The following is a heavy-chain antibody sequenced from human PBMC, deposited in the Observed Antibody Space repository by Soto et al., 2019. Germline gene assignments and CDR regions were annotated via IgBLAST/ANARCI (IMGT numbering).Heavy chain of an antibody. V-gene: IGHV3-33*05. D-gene: IGHD1-26*01. CDR3: ARGAGATDYFDY. Sequence: QVELVESGGGVVQPGRSLRLSCAASGFSFGSYVTNWVRQAPGKGLECVAVISYDGDKTYYADSVKGRFTISRDNSNSTLYLQMNSPRAEDTAIYYCARGAGATDYFDYWGQGALVTVSS. J-gene: IGHJ4*02. CDR2: ISYDGDKT. CDR1: GFSFGSYV.